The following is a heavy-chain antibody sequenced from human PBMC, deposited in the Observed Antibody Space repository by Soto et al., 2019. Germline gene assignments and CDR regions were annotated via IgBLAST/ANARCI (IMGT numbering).Heavy chain of an antibody. V-gene: IGHV3-66*04. Sequence: EVQVVESGGDLVQPGGSLRLSRAVSGFTVSTNYISWVRQAPGKGLEWVSVIYGGGSTYYADPVKGRFTISRDNSKNTVYLQMSSLRAEDTAVYHCATPTPGAWGRGTLVTVSS. CDR2: IYGGGST. CDR1: GFTVSTNY. CDR3: ATPTPGA. J-gene: IGHJ5*02.